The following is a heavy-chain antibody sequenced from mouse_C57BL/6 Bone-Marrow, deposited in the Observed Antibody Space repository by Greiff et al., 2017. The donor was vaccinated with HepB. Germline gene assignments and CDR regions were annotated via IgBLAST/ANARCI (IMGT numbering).Heavy chain of an antibody. V-gene: IGHV1-55*01. CDR3: ARCFAY. CDR1: GYTFTSYW. CDR2: IYPGSGST. J-gene: IGHJ3*01. Sequence: QVQLQQPGAELVKPGASVKMSCKASGYTFTSYWITWVKQRPGQGLEWIGDIYPGSGSTYYNEKFKSKATLTVDKSSSTAYMQLSSLTSEDSAVYYCARCFAYWGQGTLVTVSA.